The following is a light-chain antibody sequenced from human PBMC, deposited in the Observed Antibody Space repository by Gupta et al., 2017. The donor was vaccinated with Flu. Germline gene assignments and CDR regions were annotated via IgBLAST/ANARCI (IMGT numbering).Light chain of an antibody. CDR2: KCS. CDR1: PRRGHTDRNRY. J-gene: IGKJ2*01. V-gene: IGKV2-30*02. Sequence: LALHPPPSILCRPCPRRGHTDRNRYLAWFLQRPGQTPTRLIHKCSSQDIGVPLRFSGSWSCTEFTLKISRAEADDVGTYSCMQSKGWPSTFGQGTKLEI. CDR3: MQSKGWPST.